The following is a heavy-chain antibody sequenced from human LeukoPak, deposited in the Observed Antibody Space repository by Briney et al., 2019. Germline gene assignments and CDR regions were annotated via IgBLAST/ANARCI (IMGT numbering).Heavy chain of an antibody. CDR1: GGTFSSYA. J-gene: IGHJ3*02. D-gene: IGHD6-19*01. Sequence: SVKVSCKASGGTFSSYAISWVRQAPGQGLEWMGGIIPIFGTANYAQKLQGRVTMTTDTSTSTAYMELRSLRSDDTAVYYCARSGYSSGRDAFDIWGQGTMVTVSS. CDR2: IIPIFGTA. CDR3: ARSGYSSGRDAFDI. V-gene: IGHV1-69*05.